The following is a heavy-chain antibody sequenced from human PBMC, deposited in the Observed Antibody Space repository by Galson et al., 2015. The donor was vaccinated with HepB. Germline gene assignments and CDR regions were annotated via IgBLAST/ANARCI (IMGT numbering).Heavy chain of an antibody. Sequence: SLRLSCAASGFTFSSYAMHWVRQAPGKGLEWVAVISYDGSNKYYADSVKGRFTISRDNSKNTLYLQMNSLRAEDTAVYYCASGSSSWHNYYYYGMDVWGQGTTVTVSS. CDR2: ISYDGSNK. CDR3: ASGSSSWHNYYYYGMDV. CDR1: GFTFSSYA. J-gene: IGHJ6*02. D-gene: IGHD6-13*01. V-gene: IGHV3-30*04.